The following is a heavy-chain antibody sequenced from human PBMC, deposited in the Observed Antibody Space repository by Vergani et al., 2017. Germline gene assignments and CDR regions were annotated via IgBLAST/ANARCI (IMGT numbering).Heavy chain of an antibody. V-gene: IGHV3-30-3*01. J-gene: IGHJ4*02. CDR2: ISYDGSNK. CDR3: ARTSRIAAAAAYCFDY. CDR1: GFTFSSYA. D-gene: IGHD6-13*01. Sequence: QVQLVESGGGVVQPGRSLRLSCAASGFTFSSYAMHWVRQAPGKGLEWVAVISYDGSNKYYADSVKGRFTISRDNSKNTLYLQMNSLRAEDTAVYYCARTSRIAAAAAYCFDYWGQGTLVTVSS.